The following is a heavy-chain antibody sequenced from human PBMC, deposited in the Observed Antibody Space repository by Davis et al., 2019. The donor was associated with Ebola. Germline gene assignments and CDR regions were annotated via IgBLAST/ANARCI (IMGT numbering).Heavy chain of an antibody. D-gene: IGHD1-26*01. CDR2: IYTDGST. V-gene: IGHV3-53*05. CDR1: GFTVSTNY. Sequence: GESLKISCAASGFTVSTNYMSWVRQAPGKGLEWVSIIYTDGSTYYADSVKGRFTISRDNSKNTLYLQMNSLRAEDTAVYYCARGSVEWELLFYYYGMDVWGQGTTVTVSS. J-gene: IGHJ6*02. CDR3: ARGSVEWELLFYYYGMDV.